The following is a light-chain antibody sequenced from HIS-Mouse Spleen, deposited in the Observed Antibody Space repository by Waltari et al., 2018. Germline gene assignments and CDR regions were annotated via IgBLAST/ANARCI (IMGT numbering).Light chain of an antibody. CDR1: SSDVGRYNL. V-gene: IGLV2-23*01. J-gene: IGLJ3*02. CDR2: EGS. CDR3: CSYAGSSNLV. Sequence: QSALTQPASVSGSPGQSITISCPGTSSDVGRYNLVSWYQQHPGKAPKLMIYEGSKRPSGVSNRFSGSKSGNTASLTISGLQAEDEADYYCCSYAGSSNLVFGGGTKLTVL.